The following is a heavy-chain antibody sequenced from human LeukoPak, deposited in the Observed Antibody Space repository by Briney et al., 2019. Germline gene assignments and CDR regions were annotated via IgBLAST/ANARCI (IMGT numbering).Heavy chain of an antibody. CDR1: GFSLSDYS. Sequence: GGSLRLSCAASGFSLSDYSMNWVRQAPGKGLEWVSYISSSGSPIYYADSLKGRFTISRDNAKNSLYLQINSLRVEDTAVYYCARETSSWYPMDSWGQGTLVTVSS. CDR2: ISSSGSPI. D-gene: IGHD6-13*01. J-gene: IGHJ4*02. V-gene: IGHV3-48*01. CDR3: ARETSSWYPMDS.